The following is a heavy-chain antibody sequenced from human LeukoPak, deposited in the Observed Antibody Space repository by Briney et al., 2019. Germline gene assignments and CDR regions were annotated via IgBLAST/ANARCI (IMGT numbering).Heavy chain of an antibody. CDR3: VRSAAGGWEYNWFDP. CDR1: GGSISSSNW. V-gene: IGHV4-4*02. Sequence: SETLSLTCAVPGGSISSSNWWSWVRQPPGKGLEWIGEIYRSGSTNYNPSLKSRVTMSVDKSKNQFSLKVSSVTAADTAVYYCVRSAAGGWEYNWFDPWGQGTLVTVSS. CDR2: IYRSGST. J-gene: IGHJ5*02. D-gene: IGHD6-13*01.